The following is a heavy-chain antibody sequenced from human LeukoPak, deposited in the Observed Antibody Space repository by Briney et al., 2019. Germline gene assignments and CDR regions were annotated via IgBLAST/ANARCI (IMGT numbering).Heavy chain of an antibody. CDR1: GFTFSSYG. D-gene: IGHD3-9*01. J-gene: IGHJ5*02. Sequence: GGSLRLSCAASGFTFSSYGMRWVRQAPGKGLEWVAVIWYDGSNKYYADSVKGRFTISRDNSKNTLDLQKNSLRAEDTAVDYCARASSLRSFYRWGQGTLVTVSS. CDR2: IWYDGSNK. V-gene: IGHV3-33*01. CDR3: ARASSLRSFYR.